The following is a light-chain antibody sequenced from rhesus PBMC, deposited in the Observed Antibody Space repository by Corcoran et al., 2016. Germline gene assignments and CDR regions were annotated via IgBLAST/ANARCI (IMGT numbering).Light chain of an antibody. CDR1: QGINIY. CDR3: LQYNSYPLT. Sequence: DIQMTQSPSSLSASVGDTVTITRRASQGINIYLNWFQQKPGKAPKLLIYGASSLESGVPSRVSGSGSGTEFIFTIRRLQPDDFACYYCLQYNSYPLTFGGGTKVDIK. J-gene: IGKJ4*01. V-gene: IGKV1-28*02. CDR2: GAS.